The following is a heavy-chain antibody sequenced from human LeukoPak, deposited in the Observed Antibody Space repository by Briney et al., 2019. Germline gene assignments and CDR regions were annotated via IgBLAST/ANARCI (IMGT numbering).Heavy chain of an antibody. J-gene: IGHJ6*03. CDR1: GFTFSSYW. D-gene: IGHD6-19*01. CDR3: ARDSYSSGWYYYYYYMDV. Sequence: GGSLRLSCAASGFTFSSYWTHWVRQAPGKGLVWVSRINSDGSSTSYADSVKGRFTISRDNAKNTLYLQMNSLRAEDTAVYYCARDSYSSGWYYYYYYMDVWGKGTTVTVSS. CDR2: INSDGSST. V-gene: IGHV3-74*01.